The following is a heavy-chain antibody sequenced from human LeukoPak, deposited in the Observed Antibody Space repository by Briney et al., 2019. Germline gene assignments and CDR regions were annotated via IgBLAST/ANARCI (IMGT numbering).Heavy chain of an antibody. CDR2: TFYRSKWYD. J-gene: IGHJ4*02. CDR3: ARAAAVAGKFDF. V-gene: IGHV6-1*01. D-gene: IGHD6-19*01. CDR1: GDSVSSNSAT. Sequence: SQSLSLTCAISGDSVSSNSATWNWIRQSPSRGLEWLGRTFYRSKWYDDYAVSVDSRITINPDTSKNQFSLQLNSVTPEDTAVYYCARAAAVAGKFDFWGQGTLVTVS.